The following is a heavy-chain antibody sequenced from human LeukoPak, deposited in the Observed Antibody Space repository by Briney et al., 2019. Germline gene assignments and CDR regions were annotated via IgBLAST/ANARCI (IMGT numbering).Heavy chain of an antibody. V-gene: IGHV4-4*07. D-gene: IGHD3-3*01. CDR2: IYTSGST. J-gene: IGHJ3*02. CDR3: ARDKNYYFWSGYPGAFDI. CDR1: GGSISSYY. Sequence: SETLSLTCTVSGGSISSYYLSWIRQPAGKGLEWIGRIYTSGSTNYNPSLKSRVTMSVDTSKNQFSLKLSSVTAADTAVYYCARDKNYYFWSGYPGAFDIWGQGTMVTVSS.